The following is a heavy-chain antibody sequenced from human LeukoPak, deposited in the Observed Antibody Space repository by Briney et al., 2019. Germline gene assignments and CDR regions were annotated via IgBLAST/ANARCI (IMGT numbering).Heavy chain of an antibody. CDR1: GFTFSSYS. CDR3: ARDPYCGGDCYPDAFDI. V-gene: IGHV3-21*01. Sequence: PGGSLRLSCAASGFTFSSYSMNWVRQAPGKGLEWVSSISSSSSYIYYAGSVKGRFTISRDNAKNSLYLQMNSLRAEDTAVYYCARDPYCGGDCYPDAFDIWGQGTMVTVSS. CDR2: ISSSSSYI. D-gene: IGHD2-21*02. J-gene: IGHJ3*02.